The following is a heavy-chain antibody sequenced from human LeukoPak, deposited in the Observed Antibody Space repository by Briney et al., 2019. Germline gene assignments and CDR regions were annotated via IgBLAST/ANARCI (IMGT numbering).Heavy chain of an antibody. CDR1: AYTFTSYC. D-gene: IGHD3-10*01. V-gene: IGHV1-18*01. CDR3: ARVILPDGRPMGY. J-gene: IGHJ4*02. Sequence: ASGKVSGKASAYTFTSYCISWVWQTPGQGLERKGGISAYNGNTNYAQKLQGRVIMTTDASTSTAYMELRSLRSDDTAVYYCARVILPDGRPMGYWGQGTLVTVSS. CDR2: ISAYNGNT.